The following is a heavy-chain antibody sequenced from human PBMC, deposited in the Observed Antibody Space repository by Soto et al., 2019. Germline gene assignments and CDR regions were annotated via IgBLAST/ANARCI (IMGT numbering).Heavy chain of an antibody. Sequence: QVQLVESGGGVVQPGRSLRLSCAASGFTFSSYAMRWVRQAPGKGLEWVAVISYDGSNKYYADSVKGRFTISRDNSKNTLYLQMNSLRAEDTAVYYCAREAYCGGDYYSAFDYWGQGTLVTVSS. CDR2: ISYDGSNK. J-gene: IGHJ4*02. D-gene: IGHD2-21*02. V-gene: IGHV3-30-3*01. CDR3: AREAYCGGDYYSAFDY. CDR1: GFTFSSYA.